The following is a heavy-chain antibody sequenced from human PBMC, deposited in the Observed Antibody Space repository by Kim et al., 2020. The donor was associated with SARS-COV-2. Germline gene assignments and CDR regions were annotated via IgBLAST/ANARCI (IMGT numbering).Heavy chain of an antibody. Sequence: ASVKVSCKASGYTFTGYYMHWVRQAPGQGLEWMGWINPNSGGTNYAQKFQGRVTMTRDTSISTAYMELSRLRSDDTAVYYCAREPLPGDGYNCCWFDPWGQGTLVTVSS. J-gene: IGHJ5*02. CDR2: INPNSGGT. V-gene: IGHV1-2*02. D-gene: IGHD5-12*01. CDR1: GYTFTGYY. CDR3: AREPLPGDGYNCCWFDP.